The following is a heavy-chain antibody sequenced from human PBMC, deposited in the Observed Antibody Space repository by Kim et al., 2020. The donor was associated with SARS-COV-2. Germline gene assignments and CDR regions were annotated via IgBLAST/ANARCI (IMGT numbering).Heavy chain of an antibody. D-gene: IGHD3-3*02. J-gene: IGHJ4*02. CDR2: T. V-gene: IGHV1-46*01. Sequence: TSYQQKFQGRVTMTRDTSTSTVYMELSSLRSEDTAVYYCARRRLATPYDYWGQGTLVTVSS. CDR3: ARRRLATPYDY.